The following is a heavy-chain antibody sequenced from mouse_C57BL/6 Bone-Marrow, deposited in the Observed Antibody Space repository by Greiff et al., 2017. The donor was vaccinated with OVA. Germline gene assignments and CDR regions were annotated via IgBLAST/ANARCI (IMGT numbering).Heavy chain of an antibody. V-gene: IGHV1-55*01. J-gene: IGHJ3*01. CDR3: ASDYYGSSNGAWFAY. Sequence: QVHVKQPGAELVKPGASVKMSCKASGYTFTSYWITWVKQRPGQGLEWIGDIYPGSGSTNYNEKFKSKATLTVDTSSSTAYMQLSSLTSEDSAVYYCASDYYGSSNGAWFAYWGQGTLVTVSA. CDR1: GYTFTSYW. CDR2: IYPGSGST. D-gene: IGHD1-1*01.